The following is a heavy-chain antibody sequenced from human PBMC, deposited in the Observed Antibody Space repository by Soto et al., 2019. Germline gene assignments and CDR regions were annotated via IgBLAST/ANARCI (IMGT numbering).Heavy chain of an antibody. CDR1: GGTFSSYA. D-gene: IGHD2-15*01. V-gene: IGHV1-69*01. CDR2: IIPIFGTA. J-gene: IGHJ4*02. Sequence: QVQLVQSGAEVKKPGSSVKVSCKASGGTFSSYAISWVRQAPGQGLEWMEGIIPIFGTANYAQKFQGRVTITADESTSTAYMELSSLRSEDTAVYYCARGRGYCSGGSCYEITNPDSWGQGTLVTVSS. CDR3: ARGRGYCSGGSCYEITNPDS.